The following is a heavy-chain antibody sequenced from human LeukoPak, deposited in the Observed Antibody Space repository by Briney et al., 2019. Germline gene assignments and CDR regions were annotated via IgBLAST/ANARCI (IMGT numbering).Heavy chain of an antibody. CDR3: ARGDYYDSSGYEDWFDP. J-gene: IGHJ5*02. CDR2: IIPIFGTA. CDR1: GGTFSSYA. V-gene: IGHV1-69*13. D-gene: IGHD3-22*01. Sequence: SVKVSCKASGGTFSSYAISWVRQAPGQGLEWMGGIIPIFGTANYAQKFQGRVTITADESTSTAYMELSSLRSEDTAVYYCARGDYYDSSGYEDWFDPWGQGTLVTVSS.